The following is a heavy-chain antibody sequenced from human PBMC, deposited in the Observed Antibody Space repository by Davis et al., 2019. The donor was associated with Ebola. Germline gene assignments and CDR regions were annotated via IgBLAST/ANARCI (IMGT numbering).Heavy chain of an antibody. J-gene: IGHJ3*02. CDR2: IYPGDSDT. Sequence: KVSCKGSGYSFTSYWIGWVRQMPGKGLEWMGIIYPGDSDTRYSPSFQGQVTISADKSISTAYLQWSSLKASDTAMYYCARHSVARASGAFDIWGQGTMVTVSS. CDR3: ARHSVARASGAFDI. D-gene: IGHD5-12*01. V-gene: IGHV5-51*01. CDR1: GYSFTSYW.